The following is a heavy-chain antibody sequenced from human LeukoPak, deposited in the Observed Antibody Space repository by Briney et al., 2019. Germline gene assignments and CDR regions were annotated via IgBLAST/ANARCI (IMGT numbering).Heavy chain of an antibody. CDR1: GFTFSSYG. D-gene: IGHD6-19*01. CDR3: AKDLGMAVAGGDY. CDR2: IWYDGSNK. Sequence: GRSLRLSCAASGFTFSSYGMHWVRQAPGKGLEWVAVIWYDGSNKYYADSVKGRFTISRDNSKNTLYLQMNSLRAEDTAVYYCAKDLGMAVAGGDYWGQGTLVTVSS. J-gene: IGHJ4*02. V-gene: IGHV3-33*06.